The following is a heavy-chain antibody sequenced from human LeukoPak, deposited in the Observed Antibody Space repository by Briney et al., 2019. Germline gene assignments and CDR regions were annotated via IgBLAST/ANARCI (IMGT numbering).Heavy chain of an antibody. CDR1: GGTFSSYA. CDR2: IIPIFGTA. CDR3: AREITIFGVAHFDY. D-gene: IGHD3-3*01. Sequence: SVKVSCKASGGTFSSYAISWVRQAPGQGLEWMGRIIPIFGTANFAQKFQGRVTITTDESTSTAYTELSSLRSEDTAVYYCAREITIFGVAHFDYWGQGTLVTVSS. V-gene: IGHV1-69*05. J-gene: IGHJ4*02.